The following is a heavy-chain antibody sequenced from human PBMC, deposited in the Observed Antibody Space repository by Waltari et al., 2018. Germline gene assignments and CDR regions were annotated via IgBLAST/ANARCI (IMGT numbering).Heavy chain of an antibody. J-gene: IGHJ5*02. Sequence: HLAESGGGLVKPGGCLRLTCTAAGSGFRDYARHWVRQAPGRGLEWVSSIGGGSRTYTFYADSVKGRFTISRDNAKISLYLQMNSLRAGDSAVYYCTRDLYGSGGDWFDPWGQGTLVSVSS. CDR1: GSGFRDYA. CDR3: TRDLYGSGGDWFDP. D-gene: IGHD3-10*01. V-gene: IGHV3-21*03. CDR2: IGGGSRTYT.